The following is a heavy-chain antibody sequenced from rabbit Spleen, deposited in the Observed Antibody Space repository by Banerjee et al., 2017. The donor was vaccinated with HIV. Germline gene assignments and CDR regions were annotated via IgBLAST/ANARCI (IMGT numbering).Heavy chain of an antibody. CDR3: ARDRYVGSIGYAFNL. CDR2: IANGDGST. D-gene: IGHD4-2*01. J-gene: IGHJ4*01. Sequence: EESGGDLVKPGASLTLTCKASGFDFSSNAMCWVRQAPGKGPEWIACIANGDGSTYYASWVNGRFTISRSTSLNTVTLQMTSLTVADTATYFCARDRYVGSIGYAFNLWGQGTLVTVS. CDR1: GFDFSSNA. V-gene: IGHV1S47*01.